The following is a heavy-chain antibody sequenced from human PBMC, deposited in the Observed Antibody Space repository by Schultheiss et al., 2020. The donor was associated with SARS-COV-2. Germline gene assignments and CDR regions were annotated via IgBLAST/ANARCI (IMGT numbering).Heavy chain of an antibody. Sequence: GGSLRLSCAASGFTFSSYSMNWVRQAPGKGLEWVSAIGTAGDTYYPGSVKGRFTISRDNSKNTLYLQMNSLRVEDTAMFHCARDVGYYASGSPSDYWGQGTLVTVSS. CDR3: ARDVGYYASGSPSDY. V-gene: IGHV3-13*01. CDR2: IGTAGDT. D-gene: IGHD3-10*01. J-gene: IGHJ4*02. CDR1: GFTFSSYS.